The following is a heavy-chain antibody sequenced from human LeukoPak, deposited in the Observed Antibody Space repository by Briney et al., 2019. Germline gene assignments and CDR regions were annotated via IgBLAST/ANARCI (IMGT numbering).Heavy chain of an antibody. J-gene: IGHJ4*02. CDR2: ISYSGST. D-gene: IGHD6-19*01. Sequence: PSETLSLTCTVSGGSISGYYWSWIRQPPGKGLEWVGYISYSGSTNYNPSLKSRVTISVDTSKNQFSLKLSSVTAADTAIYYCARDGRAGSLFAYWGQGTLVTVSS. V-gene: IGHV4-59*01. CDR1: GGSISGYY. CDR3: ARDGRAGSLFAY.